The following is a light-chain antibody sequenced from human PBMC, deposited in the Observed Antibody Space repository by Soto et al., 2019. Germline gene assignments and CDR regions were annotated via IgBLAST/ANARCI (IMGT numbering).Light chain of an antibody. J-gene: IGLJ3*02. CDR2: GNS. Sequence: QSVLTQPPSVSGAPGQRVTISCTGSSSNIGAGYDVHWYQQLPGTAPKLLMSGNSNRPAGVPDRFSGSKSGTSASLAITGLQAEDEADYYCCSYAGSYILGVFGGGTKLTVL. CDR3: CSYAGSYILGV. V-gene: IGLV1-40*01. CDR1: SSNIGAGYD.